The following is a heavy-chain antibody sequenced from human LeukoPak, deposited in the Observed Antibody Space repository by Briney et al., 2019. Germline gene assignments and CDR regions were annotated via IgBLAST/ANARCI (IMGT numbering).Heavy chain of an antibody. Sequence: SETLSLTCTVSGYSISSGSYWGWVRQPPGKGLEWIASMFRSGSTYYNPSLKSRVTMSIDTSNNKLSLRLTSVTAADTAVYYCARDHRDCYNRMIDFWGQGALVFVS. J-gene: IGHJ4*02. CDR3: ARDHRDCYNRMIDF. V-gene: IGHV4-38-2*02. CDR1: GYSISSGSY. CDR2: MFRSGST. D-gene: IGHD5-24*01.